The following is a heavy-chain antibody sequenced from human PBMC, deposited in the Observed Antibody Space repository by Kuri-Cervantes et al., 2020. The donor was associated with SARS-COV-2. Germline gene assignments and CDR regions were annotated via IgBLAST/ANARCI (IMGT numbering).Heavy chain of an antibody. J-gene: IGHJ4*02. CDR1: GYSISSGYY. CDR2: IYHSGST. Sequence: SQTLSLTCAVSGYSISSGYYWGWIRQPPGKGLEWIGSIYHSGSTYYNPSLKSRVTISVDTSKNQFSLKLTSVTAADTAVYYCARVLRPGDFDYWGQGTLVTVSS. D-gene: IGHD1-14*01. V-gene: IGHV4-38-2*01. CDR3: ARVLRPGDFDY.